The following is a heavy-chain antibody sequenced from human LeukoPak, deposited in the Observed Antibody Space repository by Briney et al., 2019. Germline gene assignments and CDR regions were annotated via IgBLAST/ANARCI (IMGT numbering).Heavy chain of an antibody. CDR3: ARGSSRYSI. D-gene: IGHD3-16*02. V-gene: IGHV4-34*01. Sequence: SETLSLTCAVYGGSFSGYYWSWIRQPPGKGLEWIGEINHSGSTNYNPSLKCRVTTSVDTSKSQFSLKLSSVTAADPAVYYCARGSSRYSIWGQGTMVTVSS. J-gene: IGHJ3*02. CDR2: INHSGST. CDR1: GGSFSGYY.